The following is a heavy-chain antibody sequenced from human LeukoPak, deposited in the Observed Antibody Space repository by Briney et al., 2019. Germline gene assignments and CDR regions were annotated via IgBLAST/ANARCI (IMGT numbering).Heavy chain of an antibody. CDR1: GGSISSGGYS. CDR3: ARSGTYQHSSSYDY. Sequence: SETLSLTCAVSGGSISSGGYSWSWIRQPPGKGLEWIGYIYYSGSTYYNPSLKSRVNILIDPSKKQFSLKLSSVSAADTAVYYCARSGTYQHSSSYDYWGQGTLVTVSS. CDR2: IYYSGST. J-gene: IGHJ4*02. V-gene: IGHV4-30-4*07. D-gene: IGHD6-13*01.